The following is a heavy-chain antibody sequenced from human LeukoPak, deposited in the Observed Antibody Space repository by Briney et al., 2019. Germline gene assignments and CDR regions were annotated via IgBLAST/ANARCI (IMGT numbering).Heavy chain of an antibody. V-gene: IGHV3-23*01. J-gene: IGHJ3*02. Sequence: PGGSLRLSCAASGFSFSAYPMGWVRQAPGKGLQWLSGISASGDVTFHADRVKGRFAISRDNPKNTLYLQMTGLRAGDTAEYYCAKDVSSGRRGPDAFDIWGQGTMVTVSS. CDR3: AKDVSSGRRGPDAFDI. CDR1: GFSFSAYP. CDR2: ISASGDVT. D-gene: IGHD3-10*01.